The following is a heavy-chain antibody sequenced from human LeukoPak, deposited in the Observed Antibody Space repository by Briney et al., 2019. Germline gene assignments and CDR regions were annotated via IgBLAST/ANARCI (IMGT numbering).Heavy chain of an antibody. CDR3: AKDHLQRGYSYGRIDY. CDR1: GFTFDDYA. V-gene: IGHV3-9*01. CDR2: ISWNSGSI. J-gene: IGHJ4*02. D-gene: IGHD5-18*01. Sequence: PGRSLRLSCAASGFTFDDYAMHWVRQAPGKGLEWVSGISWNSGSIGYADSVKGRFTISRDNAKNSLYLQMNSLRAEDTALYYCAKDHLQRGYSYGRIDYWGQGTLVTVSS.